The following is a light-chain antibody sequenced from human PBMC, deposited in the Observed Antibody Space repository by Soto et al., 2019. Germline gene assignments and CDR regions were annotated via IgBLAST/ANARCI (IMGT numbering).Light chain of an antibody. J-gene: IGKJ1*01. CDR1: QYISTS. Sequence: IQMTQSPSSLSASIGDRVTITCRASQYISTSLNWFQQKPGEVPKLLIYAASSLQSGVPSTFSGSGSGTDFALTISSLQPEDFATYFCHQTYNTPWTFGQGTRVEIK. V-gene: IGKV1-39*01. CDR3: HQTYNTPWT. CDR2: AAS.